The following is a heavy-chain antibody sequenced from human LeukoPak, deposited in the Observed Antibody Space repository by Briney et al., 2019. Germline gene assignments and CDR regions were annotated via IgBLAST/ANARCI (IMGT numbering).Heavy chain of an antibody. D-gene: IGHD2-15*01. Sequence: PGGSLRLSCAASGFTVSNNYMSWVRQAPGKGLEWVSVIYSGGTTFYADSVKGRFTISRDDSQNTLYLQMNGLRAEDTAVYYCARPSRPGLAEMFDYWGQGTLVTVSS. V-gene: IGHV3-66*04. CDR2: IYSGGTT. J-gene: IGHJ4*02. CDR1: GFTVSNNY. CDR3: ARPSRPGLAEMFDY.